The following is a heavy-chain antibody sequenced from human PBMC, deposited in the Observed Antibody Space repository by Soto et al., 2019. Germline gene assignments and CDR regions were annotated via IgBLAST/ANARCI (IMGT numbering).Heavy chain of an antibody. J-gene: IGHJ4*02. CDR3: ARVPTKSVGLLDY. V-gene: IGHV1-69*01. Sequence: QVQLVQSGAEVKKPGSSVKVSCKASGCTFSSYAISWVRQAPGQVLEWMVGIIPIFCTANYEQKFQGRVTITADETTSTAYMELSSLRSEDTAVYYFARVPTKSVGLLDYWGQGTLVTVSS. CDR1: GCTFSSYA. CDR2: IIPIFCTA. D-gene: IGHD2-8*01.